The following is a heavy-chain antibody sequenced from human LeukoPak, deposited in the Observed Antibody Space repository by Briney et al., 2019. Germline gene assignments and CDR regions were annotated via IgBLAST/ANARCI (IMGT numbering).Heavy chain of an antibody. J-gene: IGHJ3*02. Sequence: GGSLRLSCAASRFTFSSYEMNWVRQAPGRGLEWVSYISGSGIKRYADSVKGRFTISRDNAKNSLYLQMNSLRVEDTAVYYCAREDTGVAFDIWGQGTTVTV. CDR1: RFTFSSYE. CDR2: ISGSGIK. CDR3: AREDTGVAFDI. V-gene: IGHV3-48*03. D-gene: IGHD2-8*01.